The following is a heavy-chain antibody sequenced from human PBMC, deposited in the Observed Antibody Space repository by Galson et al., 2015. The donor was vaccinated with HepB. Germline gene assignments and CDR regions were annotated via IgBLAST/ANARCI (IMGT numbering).Heavy chain of an antibody. CDR2: INPNSGGT. V-gene: IGHV1-2*02. J-gene: IGHJ4*02. CDR3: ARVRPSMVRGVRFDY. CDR1: GYTFTGYY. Sequence: SVKVSCKASGYTFTGYYIHWVRQAPGQGLEWMGWINPNSGGTNYAQKFQGRVTMTRDTSISTAYMELSRLRSDDTAVYYCARVRPSMVRGVRFDYWGQGTLVTVSS. D-gene: IGHD3-10*01.